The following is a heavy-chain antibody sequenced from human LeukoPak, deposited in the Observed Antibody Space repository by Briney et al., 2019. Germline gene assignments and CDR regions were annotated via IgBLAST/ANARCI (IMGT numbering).Heavy chain of an antibody. V-gene: IGHV3-48*03. Sequence: PGGSLRLSCAASGFTLSSYEMNWVRQAPGKGLEWVSYISSGSTIYDADSVKGRFTISRDNAKNSLYLQMNSLRAEDTAVYYCARESIAVAGAPFDYWGQGTLVTASS. D-gene: IGHD6-19*01. CDR1: GFTLSSYE. J-gene: IGHJ4*02. CDR2: ISSGSTI. CDR3: ARESIAVAGAPFDY.